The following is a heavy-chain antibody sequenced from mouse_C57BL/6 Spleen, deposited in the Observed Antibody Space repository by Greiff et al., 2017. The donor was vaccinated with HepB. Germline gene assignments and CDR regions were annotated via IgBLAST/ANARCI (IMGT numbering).Heavy chain of an antibody. CDR2: IYPRSGNT. Sequence: VKLQESGAELARPGASVKLSCKASGYTFTSYGISWVKQRTGQGLEWIGEIYPRSGNTYYNEKFKGKATLTADKSSSTAYMELRSLTSEDSAVYFCARGGTYYDYDGYAMDYWGQGTSVTVSS. CDR3: ARGGTYYDYDGYAMDY. J-gene: IGHJ4*01. D-gene: IGHD2-4*01. CDR1: GYTFTSYG. V-gene: IGHV1-81*01.